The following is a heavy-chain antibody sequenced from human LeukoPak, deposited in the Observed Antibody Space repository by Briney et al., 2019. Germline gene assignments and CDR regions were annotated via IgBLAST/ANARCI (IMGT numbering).Heavy chain of an antibody. D-gene: IGHD6-13*01. CDR1: GFTFSSYE. CDR2: ISSSGSTI. V-gene: IGHV3-48*03. Sequence: GGSLRLSCAASGFTFSSYEMNWVRQAPGKGLEWVSYISSSGSTIYYADSVKGRFTISRDNAKHSLYLQMNSLRAEDTAVYYCARAIAAAGMDYWGQGTLVTVSS. CDR3: ARAIAAAGMDY. J-gene: IGHJ4*02.